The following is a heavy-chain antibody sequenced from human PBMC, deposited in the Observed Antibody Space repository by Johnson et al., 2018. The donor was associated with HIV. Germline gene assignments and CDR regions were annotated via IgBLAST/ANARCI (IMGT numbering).Heavy chain of an antibody. D-gene: IGHD3-10*01. CDR3: AKDRGLSAFDI. J-gene: IGHJ3*02. CDR2: ITWISGSI. Sequence: VKLVESGGGLVQPCRSLILSCAASGFTFADYAMHWVRQAPGKGLEWVSGITWISGSIGYADSVKGRFTISRDNSKNTLYLQMNSLRAEDTAVYYCAKDRGLSAFDIWGQGTMVTVSS. CDR1: GFTFADYA. V-gene: IGHV3-9*01.